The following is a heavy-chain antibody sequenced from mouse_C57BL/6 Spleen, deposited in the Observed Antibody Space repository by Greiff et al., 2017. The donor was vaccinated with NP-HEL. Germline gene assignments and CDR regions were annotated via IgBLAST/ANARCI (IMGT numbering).Heavy chain of an antibody. J-gene: IGHJ1*03. Sequence: VNVVESGPGLVAPSQSLSITCTVSGFSLTSYAISWVRQPPGKGLEWLGVIWTGGGTNYNSALKSRLSISKDNSKSQVFLKMNSLQTDDTARYYCARKRDDGYPHWYFDVWGTGTTVTVSS. D-gene: IGHD2-3*01. CDR2: IWTGGGT. V-gene: IGHV2-9-1*01. CDR1: GFSLTSYA. CDR3: ARKRDDGYPHWYFDV.